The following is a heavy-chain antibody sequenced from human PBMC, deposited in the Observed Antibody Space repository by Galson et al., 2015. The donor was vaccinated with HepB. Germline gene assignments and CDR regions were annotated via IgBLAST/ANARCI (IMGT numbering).Heavy chain of an antibody. J-gene: IGHJ4*02. Sequence: SVKVSCKASGGTFSSYAISWVRQAPGQGLEWMGGIIPIFGTANYAQKFQGRVTITADESTSTAYMELSSLRSEDTAVYYCARSSGYCSSTSCYVAGLFDYWGQGTLVTVSS. CDR1: GGTFSSYA. CDR3: ARSSGYCSSTSCYVAGLFDY. D-gene: IGHD2-2*01. CDR2: IIPIFGTA. V-gene: IGHV1-69*13.